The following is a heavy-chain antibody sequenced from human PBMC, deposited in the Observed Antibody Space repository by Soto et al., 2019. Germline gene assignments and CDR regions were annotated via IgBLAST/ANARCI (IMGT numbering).Heavy chain of an antibody. CDR2: IITLFGTA. V-gene: IGHV1-69*01. D-gene: IGHD4-17*01. CDR3: AREVGYGDFSAALLD. Sequence: VQLMQSGAEVKQPGSSVKVSCKASEGTFSSHSINWVRQAPGQGLEWMGGIITLFGTANYAQNFQGRVTITADQYTSTAYMELNSLRSDDTAVHYCAREVGYGDFSAALLDWGQGTLVTVSS. J-gene: IGHJ4*02. CDR1: EGTFSSHS.